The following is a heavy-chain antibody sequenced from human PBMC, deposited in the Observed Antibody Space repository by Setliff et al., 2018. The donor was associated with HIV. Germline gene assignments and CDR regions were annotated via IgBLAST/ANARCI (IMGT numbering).Heavy chain of an antibody. CDR2: INLDSRAI. V-gene: IGHV3-48*04. CDR3: VRDTTSGWMLTN. Sequence: GGSLRLSCAASGFTFSSFAMNWVRQAPGKGLEWISYINLDSRAIYYAHSVRGRFTVSRDNARDSLYLQMSSLGAEDTAVYYCVRDTTSGWMLTNWGQGTLVTVSS. J-gene: IGHJ4*02. CDR1: GFTFSSFA. D-gene: IGHD2-2*01.